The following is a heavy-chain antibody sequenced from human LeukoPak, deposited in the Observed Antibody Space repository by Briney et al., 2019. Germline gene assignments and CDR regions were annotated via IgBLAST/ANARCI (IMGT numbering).Heavy chain of an antibody. CDR3: APAVAGTIDY. J-gene: IGHJ4*02. Sequence: GGSLRLSCAASGFTFSNYWMHWVRQAPGKGLVWVSRINSDGSSTSYADSVKGRFTISRDNAKNPLYLQMNSLRAEDTAVYYCAPAVAGTIDYWGQGTLVTVSS. CDR2: INSDGSST. CDR1: GFTFSNYW. V-gene: IGHV3-74*01. D-gene: IGHD6-19*01.